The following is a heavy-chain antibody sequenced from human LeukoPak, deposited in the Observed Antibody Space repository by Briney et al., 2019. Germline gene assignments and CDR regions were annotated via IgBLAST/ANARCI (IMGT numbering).Heavy chain of an antibody. D-gene: IGHD2-8*02. CDR2: INWNGGRT. J-gene: IGHJ4*02. CDR3: ATYRQVLLPFES. V-gene: IGHV3-20*04. Sequence: PGGSLRLSCAASGFTFDDYGMTWVRQAPGKGLEWVSGINWNGGRTGYADSVKGRFTISRDNAQNSLYLQMNSLRAEDTAIYYCATYRQVLLPFESWGQGTLVTVSS. CDR1: GFTFDDYG.